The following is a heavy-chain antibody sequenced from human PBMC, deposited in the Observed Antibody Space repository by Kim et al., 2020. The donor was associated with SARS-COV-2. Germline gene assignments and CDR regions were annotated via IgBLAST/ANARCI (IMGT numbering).Heavy chain of an antibody. D-gene: IGHD1-1*01. Sequence: YNPSLKRRVTISVDTSKNQFSLKRSSVTAADTAVYYCARVRSRGTYYFDYWGQGTLVTVSS. J-gene: IGHJ4*02. CDR3: ARVRSRGTYYFDY. V-gene: IGHV4-31*02.